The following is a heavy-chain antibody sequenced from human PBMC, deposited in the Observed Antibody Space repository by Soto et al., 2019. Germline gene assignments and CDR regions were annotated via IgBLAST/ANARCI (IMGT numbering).Heavy chain of an antibody. CDR3: AKDRGYPTYYLDS. V-gene: IGHV3-23*01. J-gene: IGHJ4*02. CDR2: ISGSGGST. CDR1: GFTFSSYA. Sequence: LSCAASGFTFSSYAMSWVRQAPGKGLEWVSAISGSGGSTYYADSVKGRFTISRDNSKNTLYLQMNSLRAEDTAVYYCAKDRGYPTYYLDSWGQGTQVTVSS. D-gene: IGHD5-18*01.